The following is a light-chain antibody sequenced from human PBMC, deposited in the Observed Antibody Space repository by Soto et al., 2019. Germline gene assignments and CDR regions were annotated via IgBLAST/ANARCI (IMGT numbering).Light chain of an antibody. V-gene: IGKV3-20*01. CDR2: GAS. Sequence: EIVLTQSPGTLSLSPGERATLSCRASQSVSSNYLAWYQQKPGQAPRLLISGASTRATGIPNRFSGSGSGTDFTLTISRLEPEDFAVYYWQQYGTSSFTFGPGTKVDIK. J-gene: IGKJ3*01. CDR1: QSVSSNY. CDR3: QQYGTSSFT.